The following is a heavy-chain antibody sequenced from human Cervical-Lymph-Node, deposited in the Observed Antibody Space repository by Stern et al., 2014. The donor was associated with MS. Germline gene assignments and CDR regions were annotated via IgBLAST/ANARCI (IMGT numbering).Heavy chain of an antibody. CDR2: VCHSGLT. CDR1: GGSISDNY. J-gene: IGHJ4*02. V-gene: IGHV4-59*01. D-gene: IGHD5-18*01. CDR3: ARDRGTGSYGAPFDY. Sequence: QVQLQESGPGLVKPSETLSLTCTVSGGSISDNYWSWVRQPPGKGLEWIGYVCHSGLTYYNPSLKSRLTMSVDTSKNQFSLKLSSVTDADSAVYYCARDRGTGSYGAPFDYWGQGTVVTVSS.